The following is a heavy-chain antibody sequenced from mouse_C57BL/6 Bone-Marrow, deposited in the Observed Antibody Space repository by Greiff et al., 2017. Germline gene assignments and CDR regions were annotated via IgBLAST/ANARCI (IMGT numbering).Heavy chain of an antibody. CDR2: IDPENGDT. CDR1: GFNIKDDY. J-gene: IGHJ3*01. V-gene: IGHV14-4*01. Sequence: VQLQQSGAELVRPGASVKLSCTASGFNIKDDYMHWVKQRPEQGLEWIGWIDPENGDTEYASKFQGKATITADPSSNTAYLQLLRLTSADTAVYYCTTPSTAFADGGQGTLVTVSA. D-gene: IGHD1-2*01. CDR3: TTPSTAFAD.